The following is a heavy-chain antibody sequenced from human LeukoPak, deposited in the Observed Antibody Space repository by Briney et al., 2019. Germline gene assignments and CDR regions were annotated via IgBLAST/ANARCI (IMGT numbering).Heavy chain of an antibody. D-gene: IGHD1-26*01. J-gene: IGHJ6*02. CDR3: ARRSDYYYYGMDV. V-gene: IGHV4-59*08. CDR1: GFTFSSYA. Sequence: GSLRLSCAASGFTFSSYAMSWIRQPPGKGLEWIGYIYYSGSTNYNPSLKSRVTISVDTSKNQFSLKLSSVTAADTAVYYCARRSDYYYYGMDVWGQGTTVTVSS. CDR2: IYYSGST.